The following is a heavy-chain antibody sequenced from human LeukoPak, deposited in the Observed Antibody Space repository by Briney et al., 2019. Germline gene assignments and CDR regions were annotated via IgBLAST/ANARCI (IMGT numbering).Heavy chain of an antibody. D-gene: IGHD5-24*01. CDR3: ARVVVHGHSDY. J-gene: IGHJ4*02. CDR2: IYYTGST. Sequence: PSEPLSLPCSVSGGSISSYYWSWIRQPPGKGLDWIGYIYYTGSTKYNPSLNSRVTISVDTSKNQFSLELRSVTAADTAVYYWARVVVHGHSDYWGQGTLVTVSS. V-gene: IGHV4-59*01. CDR1: GGSISSYY.